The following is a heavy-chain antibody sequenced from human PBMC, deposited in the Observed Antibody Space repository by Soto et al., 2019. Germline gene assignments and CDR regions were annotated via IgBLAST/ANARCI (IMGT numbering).Heavy chain of an antibody. CDR2: IYYSGST. J-gene: IGHJ4*02. V-gene: IGHV4-30-4*01. D-gene: IGHD3-22*01. CDR3: ASCPLEQLSGYYTDY. Sequence: QVQLQESGPGLVKPSQTLSLTCTVSGGSISSGAYYWSWIRQPPGTGLEWIGYIYYSGSTYYNPSLKSRVTISVDTSNNQFSLKLSSVTAADTAVYYCASCPLEQLSGYYTDYWGQGTLVTVSS. CDR1: GGSISSGAYY.